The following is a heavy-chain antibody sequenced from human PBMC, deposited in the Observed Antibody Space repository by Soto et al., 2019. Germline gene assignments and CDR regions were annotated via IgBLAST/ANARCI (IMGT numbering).Heavy chain of an antibody. V-gene: IGHV4-59*01. CDR1: GGSISSYY. J-gene: IGHJ5*02. D-gene: IGHD3-9*01. CDR3: ARDRLANWFDP. Sequence: PSETLSLTCTVSGGSISSYYWNWIRQPPGKGLEWIGYTYYSGSTKYNPSLKSRVTISVDTSKNQFSLKLSSVTAADTAVYYCARDRLANWFDPWGQGTLVTVSS. CDR2: TYYSGST.